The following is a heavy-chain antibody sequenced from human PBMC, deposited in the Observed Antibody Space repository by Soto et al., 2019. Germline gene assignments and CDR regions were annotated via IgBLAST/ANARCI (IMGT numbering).Heavy chain of an antibody. CDR1: GDSISSSNYY. J-gene: IGHJ4*01. Sequence: QLQLQESGPGLVKPSETLSLTCSVSGDSISSSNYYWRWIRQPPGKGLEWIGSIYYSGSTYYNPSPKCRVSVSLDLSKNHFSLKLTSLTAADTAVYCCASYELLTAYFPQFLFDSWGRGTLVTVS. CDR2: IYYSGST. CDR3: ASYELLTAYFPQFLFDS. V-gene: IGHV4-39*02. D-gene: IGHD3-9*01.